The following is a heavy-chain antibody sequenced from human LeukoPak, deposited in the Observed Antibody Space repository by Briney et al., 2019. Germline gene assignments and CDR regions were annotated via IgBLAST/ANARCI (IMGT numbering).Heavy chain of an antibody. Sequence: SETLSLTCTVSGGSLSSYFWSWIRQPPGKGLEWIGYIHKSGDTSYNPSLKSRVIMSVDTSKNQFSLKLSSVTAADTAVYYCARGPHRVVVPAAITPQNYYYYYGMDVWGQGTTVTVSS. D-gene: IGHD2-2*02. CDR3: ARGPHRVVVPAAITPQNYYYYYGMDV. J-gene: IGHJ6*02. CDR2: IHKSGDT. V-gene: IGHV4-59*12. CDR1: GGSLSSYF.